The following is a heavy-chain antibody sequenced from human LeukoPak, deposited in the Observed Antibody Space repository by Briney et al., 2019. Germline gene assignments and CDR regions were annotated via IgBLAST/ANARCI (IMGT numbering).Heavy chain of an antibody. J-gene: IGHJ4*02. V-gene: IGHV3-74*01. CDR3: ARDDY. CDR1: GFTFSDYW. CDR2: INPDGSTT. Sequence: GGSLRLSCAASGFTFSDYWMHWVRQVPGRGLAWVSRINPDGSTTVYADSVKGRFTISRDNAQNTLYLQMNSLRAEDTAVYYCARDDYWGQGTLVTVSS.